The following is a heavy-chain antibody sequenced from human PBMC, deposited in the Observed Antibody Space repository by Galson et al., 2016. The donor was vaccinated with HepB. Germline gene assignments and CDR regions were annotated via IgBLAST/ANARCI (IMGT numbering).Heavy chain of an antibody. Sequence: SLRLSCAASGFTFNNYGMTWVRQPPGKGLEVVSGISRSGDSTDYADSVKGRFTISRDNSKNTLYLQMNSLRAEDTAVYYCVQGSTAPAVWGKGTAVTVSS. CDR1: GFTFNNYG. J-gene: IGHJ6*04. V-gene: IGHV3-23*01. D-gene: IGHD2-2*01. CDR3: VQGSTAPAV. CDR2: ISRSGDST.